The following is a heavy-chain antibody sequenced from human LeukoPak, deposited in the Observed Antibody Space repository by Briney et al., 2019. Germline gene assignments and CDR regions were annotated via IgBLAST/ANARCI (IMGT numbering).Heavy chain of an antibody. D-gene: IGHD3-10*01. J-gene: IGHJ4*02. CDR1: GGSISSGGYY. CDR3: ARQWFGESGGFDY. Sequence: SETLSLTCTVSGGSISSGGYYWRWIRQHPGKGLEWIGYIYYSGSTYYNPSLKSRVTISVDTSKNQFSLNLSSVTAADTAVYYCARQWFGESGGFDYWGQGTLVTVSS. V-gene: IGHV4-31*03. CDR2: IYYSGST.